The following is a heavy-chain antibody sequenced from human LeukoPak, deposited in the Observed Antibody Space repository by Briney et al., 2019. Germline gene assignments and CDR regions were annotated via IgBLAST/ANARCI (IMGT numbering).Heavy chain of an antibody. D-gene: IGHD6-19*01. CDR2: ISISSGTR. CDR1: GFTFSSYN. V-gene: IGHV3-48*01. Sequence: PGGSLRLSCAASGFTFSSYNMNWVRQAPGKGLEWVSYISISSGTRYYADSVKGRFTISRDNAENSLYLQMNSLRAEDTAVYFCARGDISGWYGYWGQGTLVTVSS. CDR3: ARGDISGWYGY. J-gene: IGHJ4*02.